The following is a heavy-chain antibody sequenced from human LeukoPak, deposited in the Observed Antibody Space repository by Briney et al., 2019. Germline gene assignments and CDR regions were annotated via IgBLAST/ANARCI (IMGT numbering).Heavy chain of an antibody. CDR2: INVYSGNT. CDR1: GYTFTSYG. CDR3: ARNYALGSHRIDY. Sequence: ASVKVSCKASGYTFTSYGISWVRQAPGQGLEWMGWINVYSGNTNYAQEVQGRVTMTTDTSTNTAYMELRSLKSDGTAVYYCARNYALGSHRIDYWGQGTLVTVSS. J-gene: IGHJ4*02. D-gene: IGHD3-10*01. V-gene: IGHV1-18*01.